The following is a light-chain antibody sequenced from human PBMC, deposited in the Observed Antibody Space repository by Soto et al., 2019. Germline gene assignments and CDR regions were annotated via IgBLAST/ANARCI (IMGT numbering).Light chain of an antibody. CDR1: ETINNY. CDR3: QQSYTTPWT. Sequence: DIRMTQSPSSLSVSVGDGVTITCRASETINNYLNWYQQKPGRAPKLLIHAASTLQSGVPSRFSGSGSGTEFTLTISSLQPEDFANDSCQQSYTTPWTFGLGTRVEI. J-gene: IGKJ1*01. CDR2: AAS. V-gene: IGKV1-39*01.